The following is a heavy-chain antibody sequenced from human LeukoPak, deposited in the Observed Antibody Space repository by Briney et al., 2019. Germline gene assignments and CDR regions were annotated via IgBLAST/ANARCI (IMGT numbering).Heavy chain of an antibody. CDR3: AKDISRWELLVPDAFDI. CDR2: ISGSGGST. D-gene: IGHD1-26*01. Sequence: GGSLRLSCAASGFTFSSYAMSWVRQAPGKGLEWVSAISGSGGSTYYADSVKGRFTISRDRSKNTLYLQMNSLRVEDTAVYYCAKDISRWELLVPDAFDIWGQGTMVTVSS. V-gene: IGHV3-23*01. CDR1: GFTFSSYA. J-gene: IGHJ3*02.